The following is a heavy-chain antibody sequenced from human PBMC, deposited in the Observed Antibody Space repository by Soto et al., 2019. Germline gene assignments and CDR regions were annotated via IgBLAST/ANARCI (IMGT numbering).Heavy chain of an antibody. CDR3: AKGPTYDSSGYHAFDI. J-gene: IGHJ3*02. CDR1: GDSISSSDYY. V-gene: IGHV3-23*01. CDR2: ISGSGGST. D-gene: IGHD3-22*01. Sequence: ETLSLTCSVSGDSISSSDYYWGWIRQPPGKGLEWVSAISGSGGSTYYADSVEGRFTISRDNSKNTLYLQMNSLRAEDTAVYYCAKGPTYDSSGYHAFDIWGQGTMVTVSS.